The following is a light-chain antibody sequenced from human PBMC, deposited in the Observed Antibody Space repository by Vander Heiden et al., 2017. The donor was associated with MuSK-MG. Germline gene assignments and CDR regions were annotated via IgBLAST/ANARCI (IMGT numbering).Light chain of an antibody. Sequence: DIVITQTPLSLSVTPGQPASISCKSSQSLLHSDGKTYLYWYGDKPGLPAQLLIYEVSNRFNGGPDRFSGRGSETEWTLKSSRGEDEDVGVYYGRHSIELWTFGQGTKVEIK. CDR3: RHSIELWT. V-gene: IGKV2D-29*01. J-gene: IGKJ1*01. CDR2: EVS. CDR1: QSLLHSDGKTY.